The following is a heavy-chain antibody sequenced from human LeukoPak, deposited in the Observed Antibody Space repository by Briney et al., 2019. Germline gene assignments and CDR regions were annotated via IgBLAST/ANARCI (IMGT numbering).Heavy chain of an antibody. D-gene: IGHD5-18*01. Sequence: GGSLRLSCAASGFTFSSHSMNWVRQAPGKGLEWVSYISSSSSAIYYADSVKGRFTISRDNAKNSLYLQMNSLRADDSALYYRARIGSNYGYDYWGQGTLVTVSS. J-gene: IGHJ4*02. CDR1: GFTFSSHS. CDR3: ARIGSNYGYDY. V-gene: IGHV3-48*01. CDR2: ISSSSSAI.